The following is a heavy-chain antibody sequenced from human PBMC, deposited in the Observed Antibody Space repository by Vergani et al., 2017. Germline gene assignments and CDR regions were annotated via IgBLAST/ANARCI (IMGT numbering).Heavy chain of an antibody. V-gene: IGHV1-69*04. Sequence: QVQLVQSGAEVKKPGSSVKVSCKASGGTFSSYAISWVRQAPGQGLEWMGGIIPILGIANYAQKFQGRVTITADKSTSTAYMELSSLRSEDTAVYYCASFCSSTSCFYFDYWGQGTLVTVSS. CDR3: ASFCSSTSCFYFDY. D-gene: IGHD2-2*01. CDR1: GGTFSSYA. J-gene: IGHJ4*02. CDR2: IIPILGIA.